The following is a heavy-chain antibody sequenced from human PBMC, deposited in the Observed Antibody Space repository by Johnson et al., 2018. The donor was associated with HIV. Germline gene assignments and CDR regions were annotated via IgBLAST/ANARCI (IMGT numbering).Heavy chain of an antibody. D-gene: IGHD6-13*01. CDR3: ARSGGYPNAFDI. Sequence: QMMLVESGGGVVQPGGSLTLSCAASGFTFSNYGMHWVRQAPGKGLEWVAIISNDGSNTYFADSVKGRFTISRDNSKNSLFLQMNRLRVEDTAVYYCARSGGYPNAFDIWGQGAMVTVSS. V-gene: IGHV3-33*05. J-gene: IGHJ3*02. CDR2: ISNDGSNT. CDR1: GFTFSNYG.